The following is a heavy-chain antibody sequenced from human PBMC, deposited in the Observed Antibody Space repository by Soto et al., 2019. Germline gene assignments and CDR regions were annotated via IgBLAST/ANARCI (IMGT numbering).Heavy chain of an antibody. D-gene: IGHD3-22*01. J-gene: IGHJ6*02. V-gene: IGHV1-58*01. CDR3: AAGNSGYYYYYYGMDV. CDR2: IVVGSGNT. CDR1: GFTFTSSA. Sequence: SVKVSCKASGFTFTSSAVQWVRQARGQRLEWIGWIVVGSGNTNYAQKFQERVTITRDMSTSTAYMELSSLRSEDTAVYYCAAGNSGYYYYYYGMDVWGQGTTVTV.